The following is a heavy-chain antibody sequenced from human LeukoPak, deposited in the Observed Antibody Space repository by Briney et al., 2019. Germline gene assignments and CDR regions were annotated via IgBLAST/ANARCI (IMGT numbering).Heavy chain of an antibody. CDR3: ARWVPGIATPSDAFDI. Sequence: SETLSLTCAVSGYSISSGYYWGWIRQPPGKGLEWIGSIYHSGSTYYNPSLKSRVTISVDTSKNQFSLKLSSVTAADTAVYYCARWVPGIATPSDAFDIWGQGTMVTVSS. V-gene: IGHV4-38-2*01. D-gene: IGHD5-24*01. CDR1: GYSISSGYY. CDR2: IYHSGST. J-gene: IGHJ3*02.